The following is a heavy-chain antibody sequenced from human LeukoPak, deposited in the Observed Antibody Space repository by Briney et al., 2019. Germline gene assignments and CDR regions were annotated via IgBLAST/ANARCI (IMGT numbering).Heavy chain of an antibody. Sequence: PGGSLRLSCAASGFTFSTYWMSWVRQAPGKWLEWVANIKQDGSEKYYLDSVKGRFTISRDNAKNSLYLQMNSLRAEDTAVYFCTREAAAGIGYRSQGTLVTVSS. V-gene: IGHV3-7*01. CDR3: TREAAAGIGY. CDR2: IKQDGSEK. D-gene: IGHD6-13*01. J-gene: IGHJ4*02. CDR1: GFTFSTYW.